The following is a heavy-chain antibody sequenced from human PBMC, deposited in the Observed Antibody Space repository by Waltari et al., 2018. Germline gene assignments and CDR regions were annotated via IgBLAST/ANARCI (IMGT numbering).Heavy chain of an antibody. CDR2: ITFDGSKK. Sequence: QMVESGGGVVQPGRSLRLSCEVSGFTFSTYGMHWVRQAPGKGLEWVAFITFDGSKKKYGDSGKGRLTISRDNSRLFLQLNSLTAVETAMYFCARGGGLYYNDGSGPIDYWGQGTLVTVSS. CDR3: ARGGGLYYNDGSGPIDY. V-gene: IGHV3-33*05. CDR1: GFTFSTYG. J-gene: IGHJ4*02. D-gene: IGHD3-22*01.